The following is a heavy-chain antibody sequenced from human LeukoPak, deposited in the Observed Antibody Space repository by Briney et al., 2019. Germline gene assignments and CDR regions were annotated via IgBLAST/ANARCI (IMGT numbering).Heavy chain of an antibody. V-gene: IGHV1-8*03. CDR1: GYTFTSYD. D-gene: IGHD3-22*01. Sequence: ASVKVSCKASGYTFTSYDINWVRQATGQGLEWMGWMNPNSGNTGYAQKFQGRVTITRNTSISTAYMELSSLRSGDTAVYYCARGSYYYDSSGLDAFDIWGQGTMVTVSS. CDR3: ARGSYYYDSSGLDAFDI. CDR2: MNPNSGNT. J-gene: IGHJ3*02.